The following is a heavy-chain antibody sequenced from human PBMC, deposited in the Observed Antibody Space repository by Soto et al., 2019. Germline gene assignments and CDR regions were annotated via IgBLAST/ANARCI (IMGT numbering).Heavy chain of an antibody. CDR3: VRQYYDFWTDYPDFDY. D-gene: IGHD3-3*01. V-gene: IGHV1-18*01. Sequence: ASVKVSCKTSGYTFSNYGISWVRQAPGQGLEWLGLISPNSGRPSYAQKFEGRVTMTTDTSTTTAYLELRSLRSDDTAVYYCVRQYYDFWTDYPDFDYWGQGTLVTVSS. J-gene: IGHJ4*02. CDR2: ISPNSGRP. CDR1: GYTFSNYG.